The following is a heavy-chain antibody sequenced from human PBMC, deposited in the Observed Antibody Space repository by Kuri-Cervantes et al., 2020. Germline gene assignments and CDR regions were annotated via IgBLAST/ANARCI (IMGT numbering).Heavy chain of an antibody. J-gene: IGHJ4*02. D-gene: IGHD6-13*01. CDR2: MSYNGNT. V-gene: IGHV4-59*01. CDR1: GGSISNYY. CDR3: ARVAAGTGTFNY. Sequence: SETLSLTCTVSGGSISNYYWSWIRQPPGKGLEWIGSMSYNGNTNYNPSLKSRVTMSLDTSNDQFSLNLFSVTAADTAVYYCARVAAGTGTFNYWGQGTLVTVSS.